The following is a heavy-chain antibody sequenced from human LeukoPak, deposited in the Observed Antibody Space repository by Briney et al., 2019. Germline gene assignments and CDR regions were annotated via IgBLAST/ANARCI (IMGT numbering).Heavy chain of an antibody. Sequence: GGSLRLSCAASGFTFSSYSINWVRQAPGKRLEWVSSISSSSSYIYYADSVKGRFTISRYNAKNSLYLQMNSLRAEDTAVYYCARASRNDYSNFLGYYYMDVWGKGTTVTVSS. V-gene: IGHV3-21*01. CDR1: GFTFSSYS. J-gene: IGHJ6*03. D-gene: IGHD4-11*01. CDR3: ARASRNDYSNFLGYYYMDV. CDR2: ISSSSSYI.